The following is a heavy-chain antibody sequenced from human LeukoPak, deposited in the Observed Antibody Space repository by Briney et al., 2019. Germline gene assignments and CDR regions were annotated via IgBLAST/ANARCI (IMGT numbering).Heavy chain of an antibody. D-gene: IGHD3-10*01. Sequence: PGGSLRLSCAASGFTFDDYGMSWVRQAPGKGLEWVSGINWNGGSTGYADSVKGRFTISRDNAKNSLYLQMNSLRAEDTALYYCARDRITMVRTDAFDIWGQGTVVTVSS. J-gene: IGHJ3*02. CDR3: ARDRITMVRTDAFDI. CDR1: GFTFDDYG. V-gene: IGHV3-20*04. CDR2: INWNGGST.